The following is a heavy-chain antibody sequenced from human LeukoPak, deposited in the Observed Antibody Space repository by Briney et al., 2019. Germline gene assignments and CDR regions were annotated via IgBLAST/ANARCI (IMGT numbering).Heavy chain of an antibody. CDR3: ARDRFIAARLGNNWFDP. D-gene: IGHD6-6*01. Sequence: SVKVSCKASGGTFSSYAISWVRQAPGQGLEWMGGIIPIFGTANYAQKFQGRVTITTDESTSTAYMELSSLRSEDTAVYYCARDRFIAARLGNNWFDPWGQGTLVTVSS. CDR1: GGTFSSYA. J-gene: IGHJ5*02. CDR2: IIPIFGTA. V-gene: IGHV1-69*05.